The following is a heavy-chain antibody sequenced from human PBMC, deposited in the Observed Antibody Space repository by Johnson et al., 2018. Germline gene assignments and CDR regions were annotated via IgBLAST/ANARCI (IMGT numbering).Heavy chain of an antibody. CDR1: GFSFSASW. V-gene: IGHV3-7*01. D-gene: IGHD6-13*01. J-gene: IGHJ4*02. CDR2: INPDGSFI. CDR3: AAWYPASGT. Sequence: VQLVESGGGLVQPGGSLRLSCAASGFSFSASWMNWVRQAPGKGLEWVANINPDGSFIRYVDSVKGRFTISRDNAKNSLYLQMNSLRAEDTAVYYCAAWYPASGTWGQGTQVTVSS.